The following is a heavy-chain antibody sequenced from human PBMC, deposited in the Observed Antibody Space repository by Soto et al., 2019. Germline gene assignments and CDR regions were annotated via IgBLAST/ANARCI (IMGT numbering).Heavy chain of an antibody. J-gene: IGHJ4*02. V-gene: IGHV3-23*01. CDR1: GFTFSSYA. CDR2: ISGSGGST. Sequence: GGSLRLSCAASGFTFSSYAMSWVRQAPGKGLEWVSAISGSGGSTYYADSVKGRFTISRDNSKNTLYLQMNSLRAEDTAVYYCAKDGGHYYDSSGYHDYWGQGTLVTVSS. CDR3: AKDGGHYYDSSGYHDY. D-gene: IGHD3-22*01.